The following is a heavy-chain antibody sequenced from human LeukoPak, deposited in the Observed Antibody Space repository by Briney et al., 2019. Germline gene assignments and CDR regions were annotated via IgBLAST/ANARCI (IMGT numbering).Heavy chain of an antibody. D-gene: IGHD1-26*01. CDR2: IRYDGSKK. J-gene: IGHJ4*02. V-gene: IGHV3-30*02. Sequence: GGSLRLSCAASGFIFSSYGMHWVRQAPGKGLEWVAFIRYDGSKKNYANSVKGRFTISRDNSENTLYLQMNSLRVEDTAVYFCAKEWYSGSPGDYWGQGTLVTVSS. CDR3: AKEWYSGSPGDY. CDR1: GFIFSSYG.